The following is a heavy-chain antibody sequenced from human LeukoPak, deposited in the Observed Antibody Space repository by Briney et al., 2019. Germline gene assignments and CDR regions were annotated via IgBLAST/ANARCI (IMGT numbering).Heavy chain of an antibody. CDR1: GYTFTSYD. V-gene: IGHV1-8*01. CDR2: MNPNSGNT. Sequence: GASVKVSCKASGYTFTSYDINWVRQATGQGLEWMGWMNPNSGNTGYAQKFQGRVTMTRNTSISTAYMELSSLRSEDTAVYYCARSYSSSSPFGYYYGMDVWGQGTTVTVSS. CDR3: ARSYSSSSPFGYYYGMDV. D-gene: IGHD6-6*01. J-gene: IGHJ6*02.